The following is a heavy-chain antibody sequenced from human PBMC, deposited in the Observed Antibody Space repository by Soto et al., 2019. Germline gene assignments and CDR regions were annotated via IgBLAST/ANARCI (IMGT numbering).Heavy chain of an antibody. Sequence: GASVKVSCKVSGYTLHDLPMHWVRQAPGKGLEWMGGFDPEDGETIYAQKFQGRVTMTEDTSTDTAYMELSSLRSEDTAVYYCATVEGYCSSTSCPNWFDPWGQGTLVTVSS. CDR2: FDPEDGET. V-gene: IGHV1-24*01. CDR1: GYTLHDLP. CDR3: ATVEGYCSSTSCPNWFDP. J-gene: IGHJ5*02. D-gene: IGHD2-2*01.